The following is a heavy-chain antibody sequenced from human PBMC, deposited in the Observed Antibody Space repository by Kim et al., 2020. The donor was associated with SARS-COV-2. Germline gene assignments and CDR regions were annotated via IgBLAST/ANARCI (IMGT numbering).Heavy chain of an antibody. Sequence: SETLSLTCTVSGGSISSSSYYWGWIRQPPGKGLEWIGSIYYSGSTYYNPSLKSRVTISVDTSKNQFSLKLSSVTAADTAVYYCAKDSGSYWGYYFDYWG. D-gene: IGHD1-26*01. CDR2: IYYSGST. CDR3: AKDSGSYWGYYFDY. CDR1: GGSISSSSYY. J-gene: IGHJ4*01. V-gene: IGHV4-39*02.